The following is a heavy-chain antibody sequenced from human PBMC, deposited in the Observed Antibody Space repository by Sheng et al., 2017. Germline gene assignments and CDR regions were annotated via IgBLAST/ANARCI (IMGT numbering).Heavy chain of an antibody. CDR2: INHSGST. Sequence: QVQLQQWGAGLLKPSETLSLTCAVYGGSFSGYYWSWIRQPPGKGLEWIGEINHSGSTNYNPSLKSRVTISVDTSKNQFSLKLSSVTAADTAVYYCARFVWSATQFDYWGQGTLVTVSS. V-gene: IGHV4-34*01. CDR3: ARFVWSATQFDY. J-gene: IGHJ4*02. CDR1: GGSFSGYY. D-gene: IGHD3-16*01.